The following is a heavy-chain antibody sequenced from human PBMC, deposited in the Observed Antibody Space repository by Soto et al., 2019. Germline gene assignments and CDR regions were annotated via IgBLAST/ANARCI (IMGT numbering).Heavy chain of an antibody. CDR3: AREAGSFDF. Sequence: QVQLVQSGTEVKKPGASVKVSCETSGYTFTSHYMHWVRQAPGQGLEWMGLIHPSDGDTAYAQRCRGRVTMTRDASTSTVYMELNNLTSEDTAVFYCAREAGSFDFWGQGTLITVPS. V-gene: IGHV1-46*01. D-gene: IGHD6-25*01. CDR1: GYTFTSHY. CDR2: IHPSDGDT. J-gene: IGHJ4*02.